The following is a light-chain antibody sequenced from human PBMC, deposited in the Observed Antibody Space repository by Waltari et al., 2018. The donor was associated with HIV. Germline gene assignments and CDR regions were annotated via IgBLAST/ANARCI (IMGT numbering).Light chain of an antibody. J-gene: IGKJ1*01. CDR2: ATS. CDR3: QQYNGSWT. Sequence: EIVMTQSPVTLSVSLGERATLSCRASQNIGNKIVWYQRRPGQSPRLVIFATSVRATGIPTRFSGSGSGTDFALTITTLQPEDYGMYYCQQYNGSWTFGRGTRVE. V-gene: IGKV3D-15*03. CDR1: QNIGNK.